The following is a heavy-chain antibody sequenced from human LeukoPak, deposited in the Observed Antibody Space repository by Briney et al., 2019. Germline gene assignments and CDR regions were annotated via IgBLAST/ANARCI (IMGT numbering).Heavy chain of an antibody. CDR3: TIEIPYSGYPY. CDR2: IYTSGST. CDR1: GGSISSYY. D-gene: IGHD5-12*01. V-gene: IGHV4-4*07. J-gene: IGHJ4*02. Sequence: SETQSLTCTVSGGSISSYYCKWIRQPAGKGLEWIGRIYTSGSTNYNPSLKSRVTMSVDTSKNQFSLKLSSLTAADTAVYYCTIEIPYSGYPYWGQGTLVTVSS.